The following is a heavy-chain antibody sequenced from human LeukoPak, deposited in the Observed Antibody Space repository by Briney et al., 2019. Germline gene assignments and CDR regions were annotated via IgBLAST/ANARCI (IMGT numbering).Heavy chain of an antibody. V-gene: IGHV4-39*05. CDR1: GGSISSSSYY. CDR3: AIVKAGYFDLYYYYGMDV. J-gene: IGHJ6*02. Sequence: SETPSLTCTVSGGSISSSSYYWGWIRQPPGKGLEWIGSIYYSGSTYYNPSLKSRVTISVDTSKNQFSLELSSVTAADTAVYYCAIVKAGYFDLYYYYGMDVWGQGTTVTVSS. D-gene: IGHD3-9*01. CDR2: IYYSGST.